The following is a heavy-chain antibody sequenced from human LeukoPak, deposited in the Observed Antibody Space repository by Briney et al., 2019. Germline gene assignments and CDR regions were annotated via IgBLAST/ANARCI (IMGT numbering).Heavy chain of an antibody. V-gene: IGHV6-1*01. CDR2: TYYRSKRYN. Sequence: SQTLALTRAISGDSVSSNSAVWKWIRQSPSRGHEWLGRTYYRSKRYNDYAVSVKSRITINPDTSQNQFSLQLNSVTPEDTAVYYCARTPAAEGVWVDYWGQGTLVTVPP. J-gene: IGHJ4*02. CDR1: GDSVSSNSAV. D-gene: IGHD6-13*01. CDR3: ARTPAAEGVWVDY.